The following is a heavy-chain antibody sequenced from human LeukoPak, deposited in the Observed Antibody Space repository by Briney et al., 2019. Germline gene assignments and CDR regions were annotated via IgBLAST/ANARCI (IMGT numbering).Heavy chain of an antibody. J-gene: IGHJ5*02. CDR1: GGSISSYY. Sequence: SETLSLTCTVSGGSISSYYWSWIRQPAGKGLEWIGRIYTSGSTNYTPSLKSRVTMSVDTSKNQFSLKLSSVTAADTAVYYCARDWGPAMVRGVITSSGDWFDPWGQGTLVTVSS. CDR3: ARDWGPAMVRGVITSSGDWFDP. CDR2: IYTSGST. D-gene: IGHD3-10*01. V-gene: IGHV4-4*07.